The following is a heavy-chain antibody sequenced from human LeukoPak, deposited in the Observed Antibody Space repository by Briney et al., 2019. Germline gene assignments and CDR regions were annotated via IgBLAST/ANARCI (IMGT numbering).Heavy chain of an antibody. D-gene: IGHD3-3*01. V-gene: IGHV4-39*01. CDR1: GGSISSSSYY. Sequence: PSETLSLTCTVSGGSISSSSYYWGWIRQPPGKGLEWIGSIYYSGSTYYNPSLKSRVTMSVDTSKNQFSLKLSSVTAADTAVYYCARSNYDFWSGYYTFDYWGQGTLVTVSS. CDR2: IYYSGST. J-gene: IGHJ4*02. CDR3: ARSNYDFWSGYYTFDY.